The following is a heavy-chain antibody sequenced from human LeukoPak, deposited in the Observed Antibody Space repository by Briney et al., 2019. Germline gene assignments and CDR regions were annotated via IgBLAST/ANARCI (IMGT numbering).Heavy chain of an antibody. CDR3: ARAPIAPFMVWAFDY. Sequence: LTGGSLRLSCAASGFTFSSYAMSWVRQAPGKGLEWVSAISGSGGSTYYADSVKGRFTISRDNSKNTLYLQMNSLRAEDTAVYYCARAPIAPFMVWAFDYWGQGTLVTVSS. V-gene: IGHV3-23*01. CDR2: ISGSGGST. CDR1: GFTFSSYA. J-gene: IGHJ4*02. D-gene: IGHD3-3*02.